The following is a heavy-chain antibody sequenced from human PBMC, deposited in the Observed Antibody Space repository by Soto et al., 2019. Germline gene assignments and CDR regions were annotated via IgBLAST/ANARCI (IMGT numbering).Heavy chain of an antibody. J-gene: IGHJ6*02. D-gene: IGHD3-3*01. V-gene: IGHV1-69*05. CDR3: ARDARPYDFWSGYYTGYYGMDV. CDR1: GGTFSSYA. CDR2: IIPIFGTA. Sequence: SVKVSCKASGGTFSSYAISWVRQAPGQGLEWMGGIIPIFGTANYADSVKGRFTISRDNSKNTLYLQMNSLRAEDTAVYYCARDARPYDFWSGYYTGYYGMDVWGQGTTVTVSS.